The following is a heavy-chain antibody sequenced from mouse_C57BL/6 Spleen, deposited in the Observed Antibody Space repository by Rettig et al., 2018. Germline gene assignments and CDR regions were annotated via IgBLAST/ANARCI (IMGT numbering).Heavy chain of an antibody. CDR2: INPNNGGT. J-gene: IGHJ2*01. Sequence: VKQSHGKSLEWIGDINPNNGGTSYNQKFKGKATLTVDKSSSTAYMELRSLTSEDSAVYYCELRGYWGQGTTLTVSS. CDR3: ELRGY. D-gene: IGHD1-1*01. V-gene: IGHV1-26*01.